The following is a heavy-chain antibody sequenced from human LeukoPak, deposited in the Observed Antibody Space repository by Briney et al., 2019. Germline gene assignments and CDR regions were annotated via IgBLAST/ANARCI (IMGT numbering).Heavy chain of an antibody. CDR2: IYYSGST. CDR3: ARESTGTTSNWFDP. CDR1: GGSISSHY. V-gene: IGHV4-59*11. D-gene: IGHD1-7*01. Sequence: SETLSLTCTVSGGSISSHYWSWIRQPPGKGLEWMGYIYYSGSTNYNPSLKSRVTISVDTSKNQFSLKLSSVTAADTAVYYCARESTGTTSNWFDPWGQGTLVTVSS. J-gene: IGHJ5*02.